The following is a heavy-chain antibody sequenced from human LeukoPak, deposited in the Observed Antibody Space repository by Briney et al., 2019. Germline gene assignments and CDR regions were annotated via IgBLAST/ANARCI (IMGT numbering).Heavy chain of an antibody. Sequence: GGSLRLSCAASGFTFSSYAMSWVRQAPGKGLQWVSGISGSGSGTYYADSVKGRFTISRDKSKNTLYLEMNSLRAEDTAVYHCARSRDGYNYWAADFDYWGQGTLVTVSS. V-gene: IGHV3-23*01. CDR2: ISGSGSGT. CDR1: GFTFSSYA. D-gene: IGHD5-24*01. CDR3: ARSRDGYNYWAADFDY. J-gene: IGHJ4*02.